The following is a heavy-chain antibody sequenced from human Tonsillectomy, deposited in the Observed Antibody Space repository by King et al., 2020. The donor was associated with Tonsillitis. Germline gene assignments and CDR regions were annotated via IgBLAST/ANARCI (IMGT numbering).Heavy chain of an antibody. D-gene: IGHD2-8*01. CDR3: AAAQEVRCTNGVCSSYGMDV. Sequence: QLVESGPEVKKPGTSVKVSCKASGFTFTSSAVQWVRQARGQRLEWIGWIVVGSGNTNYAQKFQERVTITRDMSTSTAYMELSSLRSEDTAVYYCAAAQEVRCTNGVCSSYGMDVWGQGTTVTVSS. V-gene: IGHV1-58*01. CDR1: GFTFTSSA. CDR2: IVVGSGNT. J-gene: IGHJ6*02.